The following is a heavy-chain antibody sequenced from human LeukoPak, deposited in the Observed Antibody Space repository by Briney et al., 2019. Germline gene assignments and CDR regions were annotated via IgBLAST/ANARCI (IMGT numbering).Heavy chain of an antibody. CDR3: ARCRNWNYGDFDY. Sequence: SETLSLTCTVSGYSISSGYYWGWIRPPPGKGLEWIGSIYHSGSTYYNPSLKSRVTISVDTSKNQFSLKLSSVTAADTAVYYCARCRNWNYGDFDYWGQGTLVTVSS. J-gene: IGHJ4*02. CDR1: GYSISSGYY. D-gene: IGHD1-7*01. CDR2: IYHSGST. V-gene: IGHV4-38-2*02.